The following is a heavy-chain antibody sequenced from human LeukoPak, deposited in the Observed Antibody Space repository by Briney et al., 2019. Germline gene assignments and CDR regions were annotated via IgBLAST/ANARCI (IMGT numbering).Heavy chain of an antibody. V-gene: IGHV3-23*01. D-gene: IGHD2-2*01. Sequence: PGGSLRLSCAASGFTFSSYAMSWVRQAPGKGLEWVSAISGSGGSTYYADSVKGRFTISRDNSKNTLYLQMDSLRAEDTAVYYCARDVCSSYNCYFDYWGQGTLVTVSS. CDR3: ARDVCSSYNCYFDY. CDR1: GFTFSSYA. CDR2: ISGSGGST. J-gene: IGHJ4*02.